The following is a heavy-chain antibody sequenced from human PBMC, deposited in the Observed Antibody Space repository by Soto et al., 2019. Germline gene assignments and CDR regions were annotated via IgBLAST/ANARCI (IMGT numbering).Heavy chain of an antibody. Sequence: PGESLKISCKTSGYSFTSYSIGWVRQMPGKGLEWMGIIFPGDSDTRYSPSFQGQVTISADKSISTAYLQWSSLKASDTAMYYCARMKQQLVLRTGVARHFDYWGQGTLVTVSS. D-gene: IGHD6-13*01. CDR1: GYSFTSYS. CDR3: ARMKQQLVLRTGVARHFDY. V-gene: IGHV5-51*01. J-gene: IGHJ4*02. CDR2: IFPGDSDT.